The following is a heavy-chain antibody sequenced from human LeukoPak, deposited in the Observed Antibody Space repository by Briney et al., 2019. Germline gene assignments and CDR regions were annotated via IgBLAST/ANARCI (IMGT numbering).Heavy chain of an antibody. CDR2: IYYSGST. J-gene: IGHJ4*02. CDR1: GGSISSYY. V-gene: IGHV4-39*06. CDR3: ARVIWFGELRQHYFDY. Sequence: PSETLSLTCTVSGGSISSYYWSWIRQPPGKGLEWIGSIYYSGSTYYNPSLKSRVTISVDTSKNQFPLKLSSVTAADTAVYYCARVIWFGELRQHYFDYWGQGTLVTVSS. D-gene: IGHD3-10*01.